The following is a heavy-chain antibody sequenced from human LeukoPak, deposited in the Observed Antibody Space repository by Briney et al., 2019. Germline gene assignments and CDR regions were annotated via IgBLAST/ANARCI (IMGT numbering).Heavy chain of an antibody. D-gene: IGHD6-13*01. J-gene: IGHJ4*02. Sequence: SETLSLTCAVYGGSFSGYYWSWLRQPPGKGLEWIGEINHSGSTNYNPSLKSRVTISVDTSKNQFSLKLSSVTAADTAVYYCARILAAGTLDYWGQGTLVTVSS. CDR1: GGSFSGYY. V-gene: IGHV4-34*01. CDR2: INHSGST. CDR3: ARILAAGTLDY.